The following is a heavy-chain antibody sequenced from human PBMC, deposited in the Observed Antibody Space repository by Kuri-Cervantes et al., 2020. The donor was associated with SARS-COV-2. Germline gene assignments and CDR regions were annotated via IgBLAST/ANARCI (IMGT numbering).Heavy chain of an antibody. CDR2: IWYGGSNK. D-gene: IGHD6-6*01. CDR1: GFTFSSYG. V-gene: IGHV3-33*08. CDR3: ARLSSIAAPTDY. Sequence: GGSLRLSCAASGFTFSSYGMHWVRQAPGKGLEWVAVIWYGGSNKYYADSVKGRFTISRDNSKNTLYLQMNSLRAEDTAVYYCARLSSIAAPTDYWGQGTRGTVSS. J-gene: IGHJ4*02.